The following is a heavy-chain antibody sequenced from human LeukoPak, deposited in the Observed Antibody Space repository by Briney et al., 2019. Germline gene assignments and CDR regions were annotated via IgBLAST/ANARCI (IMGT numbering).Heavy chain of an antibody. Sequence: MSSETLSLTCAVYGGSFSDYYWSWIRQPPGKGLEWIGYIYYSGSTNYNPSLKSRVTISVDTSKNQFSLKLSSVTAADTAVYYCATHSSSWIQGYFDYWGQGTLVTVSS. CDR2: IYYSGST. J-gene: IGHJ4*02. CDR3: ATHSSSWIQGYFDY. V-gene: IGHV4-59*01. CDR1: GGSFSDYY. D-gene: IGHD6-13*01.